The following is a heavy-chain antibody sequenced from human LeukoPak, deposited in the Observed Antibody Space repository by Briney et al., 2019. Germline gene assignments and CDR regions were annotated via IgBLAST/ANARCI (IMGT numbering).Heavy chain of an antibody. Sequence: GGSLRLSCAASGFTFSRYWMHWLRHAPGKGLEWVSHISTSGSTIYYADSVKGRFTISRDNAKNSLYLQMNSLRAEDTAVYYCARGDSGSYYFDYWGQGTLVTVSS. CDR1: GFTFSRYW. J-gene: IGHJ4*02. V-gene: IGHV3-48*03. D-gene: IGHD1-26*01. CDR3: ARGDSGSYYFDY. CDR2: ISTSGSTI.